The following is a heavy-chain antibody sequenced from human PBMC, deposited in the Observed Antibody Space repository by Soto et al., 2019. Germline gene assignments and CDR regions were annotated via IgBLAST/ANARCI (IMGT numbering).Heavy chain of an antibody. J-gene: IGHJ6*03. CDR2: ISGRDGNI. V-gene: IGHV3-11*01. Sequence: PGGSLRLSCAASGFTFSDSFMSWSRQTPGKGLDWLSYISGRDGNIYYADSVRGRFTISRDNAKNSVYLQMNSLRAEDTAVYYCAGDQGPNYMAVWGKGTTVTVS. CDR3: AGDQGPNYMAV. CDR1: GFTFSDSF.